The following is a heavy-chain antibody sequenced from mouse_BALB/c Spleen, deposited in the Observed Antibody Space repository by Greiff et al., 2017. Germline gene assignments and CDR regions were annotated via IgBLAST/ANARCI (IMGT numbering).Heavy chain of an antibody. Sequence: VKLQESGPGLVAPSQSLSITCTVSGFSLTGYGVNWVRQPPGKGLEWLGMIWGDGSTDYNSALKSRLSISKDNSKSQVFLKMNSLQTDDTARYYCAREGMGLPHAMDYWGQGTSVTVSS. J-gene: IGHJ4*01. D-gene: IGHD2-2*01. V-gene: IGHV2-6-7*01. CDR2: IWGDGST. CDR1: GFSLTGYG. CDR3: AREGMGLPHAMDY.